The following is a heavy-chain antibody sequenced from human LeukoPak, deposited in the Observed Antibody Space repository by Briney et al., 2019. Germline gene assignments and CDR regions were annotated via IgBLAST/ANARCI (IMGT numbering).Heavy chain of an antibody. CDR2: IYYSGST. CDR1: GGSISSSSYY. D-gene: IGHD3-22*01. CDR3: ARDLGYYDSSGSHTDY. Sequence: SETLSLTCTVSGGSISSSSYYWGWLRQPPGTGLEWVGSIYYSGSTYYNPSLKSRVTISVDTSKNQFSLKLSSVTAADTAVYYCARDLGYYDSSGSHTDYWGQGTLVTVSS. J-gene: IGHJ4*02. V-gene: IGHV4-39*07.